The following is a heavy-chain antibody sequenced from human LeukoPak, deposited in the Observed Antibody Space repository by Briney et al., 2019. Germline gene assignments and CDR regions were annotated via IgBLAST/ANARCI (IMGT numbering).Heavy chain of an antibody. CDR3: AKHREVATIRGYYFDY. J-gene: IGHJ4*02. CDR1: GFTFDDYT. CDR2: ISWDAGST. Sequence: GGSLGLSCAASGFTFDDYTMHWVRQAPGKGLEWVSLISWDAGSTFYADSVKSRFTISRDNSKNSLYLQMNSLRTEDTALYYCAKHREVATIRGYYFDYWGQGTLVTVSS. V-gene: IGHV3-43*01. D-gene: IGHD5-24*01.